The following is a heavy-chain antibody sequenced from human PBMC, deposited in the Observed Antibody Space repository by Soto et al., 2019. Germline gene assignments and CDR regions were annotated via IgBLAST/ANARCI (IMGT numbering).Heavy chain of an antibody. Sequence: SETLSLTCTVSGGSVSSGSYYWSWIRQPPGKGLEWIGYIYYSGSTNYNPSPKSRVTISVDTSKNQFSLKLSSVTAADTAVYFCASVRAGYGSGRDLVDYWGQGTPVTVSS. D-gene: IGHD3-10*01. V-gene: IGHV4-61*01. CDR2: IYYSGST. CDR1: GGSVSSGSYY. CDR3: ASVRAGYGSGRDLVDY. J-gene: IGHJ4*02.